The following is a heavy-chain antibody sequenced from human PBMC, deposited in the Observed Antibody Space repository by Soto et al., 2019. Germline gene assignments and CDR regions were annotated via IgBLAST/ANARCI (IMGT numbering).Heavy chain of an antibody. V-gene: IGHV1-2*02. CDR3: ATYCSGGSCFATSGG. J-gene: IGHJ4*02. CDR1: GYTFTGYY. D-gene: IGHD2-15*01. CDR2: INPNSGGT. Sequence: GASVKVSCKASGYTFTGYYMHWVRQAPGQGLEWMGWINPNSGGTNYAQKFQGRVTMTRDTSISTAYMELSRLRSDDTAVYYCATYCSGGSCFATSGGWGQGTLVTV.